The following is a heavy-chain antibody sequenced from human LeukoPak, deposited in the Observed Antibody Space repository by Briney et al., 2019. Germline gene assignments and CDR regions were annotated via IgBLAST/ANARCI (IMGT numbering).Heavy chain of an antibody. CDR2: IYPGDSDA. Sequence: GESLKISCKGSGYSFTNYWIGWVRQMPGKGLKWMGIIYPGDSDARYSPSFQGQVTISADKSISTAYLQWSSLRASDTAMYYCARRRDLYSGSYYTFDYWGQGTLVTVSS. V-gene: IGHV5-51*01. J-gene: IGHJ4*02. CDR3: ARRRDLYSGSYYTFDY. D-gene: IGHD1-26*01. CDR1: GYSFTNYW.